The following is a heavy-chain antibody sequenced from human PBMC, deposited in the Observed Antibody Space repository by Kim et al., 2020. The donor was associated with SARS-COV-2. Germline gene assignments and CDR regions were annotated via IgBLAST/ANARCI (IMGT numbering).Heavy chain of an antibody. CDR3: AKGYTSSTRDFDH. D-gene: IGHD5-18*01. CDR1: GFSFSSYS. V-gene: IGHV3-23*01. J-gene: IGHJ4*02. CDR2: ISAGSDDI. Sequence: GGSLRLSCAASGFSFSSYSMGWVRQGPGKGLEWVSIISAGSDDIHYADTVRGRFTTSRDNSKTALFLQMSSLRAEDTAVYYCAKGYTSSTRDFDHWGQGT.